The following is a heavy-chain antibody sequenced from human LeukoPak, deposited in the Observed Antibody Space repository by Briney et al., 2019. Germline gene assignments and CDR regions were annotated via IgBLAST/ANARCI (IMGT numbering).Heavy chain of an antibody. CDR3: AKDKYYYDSTGAFDI. J-gene: IGHJ3*02. Sequence: GGSLRLSCAASGFTFSSYAMSWVRQAPGKGLEWVSAISGSGGSTYYADSVKGRFTISRDNSKDTLYLQMNCLRAEDTALYYCAKDKYYYDSTGAFDIWGQGTMVTVSS. CDR1: GFTFSSYA. CDR2: ISGSGGST. D-gene: IGHD3-22*01. V-gene: IGHV3-23*01.